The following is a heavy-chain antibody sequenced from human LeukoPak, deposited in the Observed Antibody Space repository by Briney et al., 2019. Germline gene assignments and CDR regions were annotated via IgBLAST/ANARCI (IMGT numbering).Heavy chain of an antibody. V-gene: IGHV3-7*03. CDR2: INHNGNIN. J-gene: IGHJ6*02. Sequence: GVSLRLSCAPSGLTFSSYWTNWARKATEEGLEWVASINHNGNINYYVDSVKGRFTISRDNAKNSLYLQMSNLRAEDTAVYFCAGGGGLDVWGQGATVTVSS. CDR3: AGGGGLDV. CDR1: GLTFSSYW. D-gene: IGHD3-16*01.